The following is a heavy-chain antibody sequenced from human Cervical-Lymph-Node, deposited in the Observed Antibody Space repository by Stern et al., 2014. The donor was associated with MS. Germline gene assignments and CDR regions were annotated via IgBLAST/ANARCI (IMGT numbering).Heavy chain of an antibody. V-gene: IGHV4-61*01. Sequence: QVQLQESGPGLVKPSETLSLTCTVSGGSVSSGSYYWSWIRQPPGKGLEWIGYIYYSGSTNYNPSLKSRVTISVDTSKNQFSLKLSSVTAADTAVYYCAGRPSSGWYGDWGQGTLVTVSS. CDR1: GGSVSSGSYY. CDR2: IYYSGST. J-gene: IGHJ4*02. CDR3: AGRPSSGWYGD. D-gene: IGHD6-19*01.